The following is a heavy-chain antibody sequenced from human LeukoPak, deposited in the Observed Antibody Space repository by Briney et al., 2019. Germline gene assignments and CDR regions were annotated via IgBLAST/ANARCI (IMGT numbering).Heavy chain of an antibody. V-gene: IGHV3-7*02. D-gene: IGHD3-10*01. J-gene: IGHJ4*02. Sequence: GGSLRLSCAASGFTFSKYYMSWARQAPGKGLEWVTNMKEDGSEKHYVDSVKGRFTISRDNAKNSLYLQMNNLRPEDTAVYYCLALRGDFWGQGTLVAVPS. CDR2: MKEDGSEK. CDR1: GFTFSKYY. CDR3: LALRGDF.